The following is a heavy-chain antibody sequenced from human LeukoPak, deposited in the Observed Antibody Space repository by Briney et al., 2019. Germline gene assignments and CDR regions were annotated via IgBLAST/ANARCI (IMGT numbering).Heavy chain of an antibody. CDR3: ARGYYYDLGAFDI. D-gene: IGHD3-22*01. CDR1: GFTFSSYA. J-gene: IGHJ3*02. CDR2: ISSNGGST. Sequence: GRALRLSCAASGFTFSSYAMHSVRQAPGKGLEYVSAISSNGGSTYYANSVKGRFTISRDNSKNTLYLQMGSLRAEDMAVYYCARGYYYDLGAFDIWGQGTMVTVSS. V-gene: IGHV3-64*01.